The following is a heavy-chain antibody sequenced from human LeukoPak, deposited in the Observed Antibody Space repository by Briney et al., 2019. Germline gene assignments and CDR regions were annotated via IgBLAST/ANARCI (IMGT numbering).Heavy chain of an antibody. CDR3: ARLFGGVTTFDY. CDR2: INPDGSVR. D-gene: IGHD4-17*01. V-gene: IGHV3-7*01. Sequence: GSLRLSCAASGFSISTYSMSWVRQGPGKGLKWVATINPDGSVRHYVGSVQGRFTISRDDAENSVYLQMNTLIVEDTAVYYCARLFGGVTTFDYWGQGTLVTASS. J-gene: IGHJ4*02. CDR1: GFSISTYS.